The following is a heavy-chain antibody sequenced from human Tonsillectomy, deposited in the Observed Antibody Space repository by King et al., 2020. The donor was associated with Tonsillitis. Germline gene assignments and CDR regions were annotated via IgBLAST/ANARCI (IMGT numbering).Heavy chain of an antibody. CDR1: GGSISSYY. J-gene: IGHJ5*02. V-gene: IGHV4-59*01. Sequence: QVQLQESGPGLVKPSETLSLTCTVSGGSISSYYWSWIRQPPGKGLEWIGYIYYSGSTNYNPSLKSRVTISVDTSKNQFSLKLSSVTAADTAVYYCARSGRTYSNYAWGGGFQNWFDPWGQGTLVTVSS. D-gene: IGHD4-11*01. CDR2: IYYSGST. CDR3: ARSGRTYSNYAWGGGFQNWFDP.